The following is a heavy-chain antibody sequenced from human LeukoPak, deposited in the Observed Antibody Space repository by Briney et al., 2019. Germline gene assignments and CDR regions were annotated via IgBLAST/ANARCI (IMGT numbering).Heavy chain of an antibody. V-gene: IGHV5-51*01. J-gene: IGHJ4*02. CDR1: GYSFTNYW. CDR3: ARHRIEGATDSHFDY. Sequence: GESLKISCKGFGYSFTNYWIVWVRQMPGKGLERMGIIYPGDSDTRYSPSFQGQVTISADKSINTAYLQWSGLEASDTAIYYCARHRIEGATDSHFDYWGQGTLVTVSS. CDR2: IYPGDSDT. D-gene: IGHD1-26*01.